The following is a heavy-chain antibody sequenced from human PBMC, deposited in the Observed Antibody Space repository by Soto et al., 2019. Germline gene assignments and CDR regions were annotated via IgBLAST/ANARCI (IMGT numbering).Heavy chain of an antibody. J-gene: IGHJ4*02. D-gene: IGHD5-12*01. V-gene: IGHV4-30-2*06. CDR1: GSSIRFWWFS. Sequence: SGTPSLTFPFPGSSIRFWWFSWGWIRQSPGKGLEWIGYISHLESTYFHPSFKSRLTMSIDRTRNQFSLKLSSVTAADMAVYYCARGGGYDSFDYWGQGVLVTVSS. CDR3: ARGGGYDSFDY. CDR2: ISHLEST.